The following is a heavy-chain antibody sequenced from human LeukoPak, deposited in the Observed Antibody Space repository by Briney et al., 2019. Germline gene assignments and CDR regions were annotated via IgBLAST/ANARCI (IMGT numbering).Heavy chain of an antibody. CDR2: IYITGNT. CDR1: GGSISSGSYY. J-gene: IGHJ5*02. CDR3: ARVPGHIEWLAGP. V-gene: IGHV4-61*02. Sequence: PSETLSLTCTVSGGSISSGSYYWSWIRQPAGKGLEWIGRIYITGNTNYNASLKSRVTISIDTSKNQFSLNLSSVTAADTAVYYCARVPGHIEWLAGPWGQGTLVTVSS. D-gene: IGHD6-19*01.